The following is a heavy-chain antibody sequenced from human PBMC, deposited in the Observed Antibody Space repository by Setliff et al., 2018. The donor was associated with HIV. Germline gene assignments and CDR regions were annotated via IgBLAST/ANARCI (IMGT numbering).Heavy chain of an antibody. CDR2: VIPMFGTA. V-gene: IGHV1-69*13. J-gene: IGHJ4*02. D-gene: IGHD2-15*01. CDR3: ALGYCSVGSCYSVDFDY. CDR1: GGTFSSFA. Sequence: SVMVSCKASGGTFSSFAIHWVRQAPGQVLEWMGGVIPMFGTANYAQKFHGRVTITADESTNTAYMELSSLGSEDTAVYYCALGYCSVGSCYSVDFDYWGQGTLVTVSS.